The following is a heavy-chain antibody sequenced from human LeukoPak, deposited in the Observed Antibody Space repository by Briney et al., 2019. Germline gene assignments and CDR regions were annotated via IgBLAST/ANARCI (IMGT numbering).Heavy chain of an antibody. Sequence: GGSLRLSCAASGFTFSSYAMSWVRQAPGKGLEWVSAISGSGGSTCYADSVKGRFTISRDNSKNTLYLQMNSLRAEDTAVYYCAKDRAPFGEQWLPSVDYWGQGTLVTVSS. D-gene: IGHD6-19*01. V-gene: IGHV3-23*01. CDR1: GFTFSSYA. CDR3: AKDRAPFGEQWLPSVDY. J-gene: IGHJ4*02. CDR2: ISGSGGST.